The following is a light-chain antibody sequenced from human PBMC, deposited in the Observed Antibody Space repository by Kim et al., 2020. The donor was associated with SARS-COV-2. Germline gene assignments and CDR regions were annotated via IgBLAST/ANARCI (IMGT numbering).Light chain of an antibody. V-gene: IGKV1-39*01. CDR2: EAS. CDR1: QNINRY. CDR3: QQSYSSPMYT. J-gene: IGKJ2*01. Sequence: DIQMTQSPSSLTASIGDRVTITCRASQNINRYLNWYQQKPGKAPKLLLYEASSLQSGVPLRFSGAGSGTDFTLIISNLQPEDFATYFCQQSYSSPMYTFGQGTKVDIK.